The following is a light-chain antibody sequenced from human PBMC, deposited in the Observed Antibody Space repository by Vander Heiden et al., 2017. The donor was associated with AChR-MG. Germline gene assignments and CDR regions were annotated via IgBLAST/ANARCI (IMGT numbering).Light chain of an antibody. Sequence: QSALTQPPSVSGAPGQRVTISCTGSRTNFGTRYDVHWYQQLPGKAPILIYVNRSRPSGVPDRFSASKSGTSASLAITGLQAEDEGDYFCQSYDSSLSVVFGGGTKLTVL. CDR1: RTNFGTRYD. CDR3: QSYDSSLSVV. J-gene: IGLJ2*01. V-gene: IGLV1-40*01. CDR2: VNR.